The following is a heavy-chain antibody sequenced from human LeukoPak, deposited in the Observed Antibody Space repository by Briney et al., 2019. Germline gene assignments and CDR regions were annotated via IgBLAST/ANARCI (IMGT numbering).Heavy chain of an antibody. CDR3: AKGARGSYFRLDD. Sequence: GGSLRLSCEASGLTFGTYAMNWVRQGPGKGLEWVSAISGSGGSTYRADSVKGRLTISRDNSKNTLYLQMNSLRAEDTAVYYCAKGARGSYFRLDDWGQGTLVTVSS. CDR2: ISGSGGST. D-gene: IGHD1-26*01. CDR1: GLTFGTYA. V-gene: IGHV3-23*01. J-gene: IGHJ4*02.